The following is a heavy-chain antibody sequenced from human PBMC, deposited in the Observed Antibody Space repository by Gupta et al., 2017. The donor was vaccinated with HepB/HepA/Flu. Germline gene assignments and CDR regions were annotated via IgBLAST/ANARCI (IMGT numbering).Heavy chain of an antibody. CDR3: ARAVVVPAAPRGWFDP. Sequence: QVQLQQWGAGLLKPSETLSLTCAVYGGSFSGYYWSWIRQPPGKGLEWIGEINHSGSTNYNPSLKSRVTISVDTSKNQFSLKLSSVTAADTAVYYCARAVVVPAAPRGWFDPWGQGTLVTVSS. D-gene: IGHD2-2*01. CDR1: GGSFSGYY. J-gene: IGHJ5*02. V-gene: IGHV4-34*01. CDR2: INHSGST.